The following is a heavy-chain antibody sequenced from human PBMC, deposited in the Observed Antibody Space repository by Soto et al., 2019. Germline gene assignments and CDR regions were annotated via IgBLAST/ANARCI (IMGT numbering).Heavy chain of an antibody. CDR3: ARETDYYDSSGDYNWFDP. Sequence: QVQLQQWGAGLLKPSETLSLTCAVYGGSFSGYYWSWIRQPPGKGLEWIGEINHSGSTNYNPSLKSRVTISVDTAKNQFSLKLSSVTAADTAVYYCARETDYYDSSGDYNWFDPWGQGTLVTVSS. V-gene: IGHV4-34*01. J-gene: IGHJ5*02. CDR2: INHSGST. D-gene: IGHD3-22*01. CDR1: GGSFSGYY.